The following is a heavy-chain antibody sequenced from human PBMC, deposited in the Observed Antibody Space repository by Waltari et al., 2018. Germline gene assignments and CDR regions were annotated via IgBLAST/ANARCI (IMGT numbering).Heavy chain of an antibody. V-gene: IGHV4-61*02. D-gene: IGHD3-22*01. CDR2: IYTSGST. J-gene: IGHJ4*02. CDR3: ARESVGSSGY. Sequence: QVQLQESGPGLVKPSQTLSLTCTVSGGSISSGSYYWSWIRQPAGKGLEWIGRIYTSGSTNSNPSLKSRVTISVDTSKNQFSLKLSSVTAADTAVYYCARESVGSSGYWGQGTLVTVSS. CDR1: GGSISSGSYY.